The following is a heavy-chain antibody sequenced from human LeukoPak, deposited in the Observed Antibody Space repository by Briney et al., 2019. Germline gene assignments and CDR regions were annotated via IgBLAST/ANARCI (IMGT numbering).Heavy chain of an antibody. J-gene: IGHJ4*02. CDR2: ISYDGSNE. CDR3: AKVHLTRYYDSSGYGFQDY. V-gene: IGHV3-30*18. CDR1: GFTFSSYA. D-gene: IGHD3-22*01. Sequence: PGGSLRLSCAASGFTFSSYAIHWVRQAPGKGLEWVAVISYDGSNEYYGDSVKGRFTVSRDNSKNTVYLQMNSLRAGDTAVYYCAKVHLTRYYDSSGYGFQDYWGQGTLVTVSS.